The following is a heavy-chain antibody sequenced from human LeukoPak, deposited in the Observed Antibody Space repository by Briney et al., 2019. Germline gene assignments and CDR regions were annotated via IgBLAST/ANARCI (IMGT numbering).Heavy chain of an antibody. V-gene: IGHV3-53*05. D-gene: IGHD3-10*01. J-gene: IGHJ3*01. CDR3: VIIFRGFAFAFDV. Sequence: GGSLRLSCVVSGFIVSNTYMTWVRQAPGKGLEWVSVIYAGETTYHADSVKGRFTISRDSSKNTLYLQMSGLRVEDTAVYHCVIIFRGFAFAFDVWGQGTVLTVSS. CDR1: GFIVSNTY. CDR2: IYAGETT.